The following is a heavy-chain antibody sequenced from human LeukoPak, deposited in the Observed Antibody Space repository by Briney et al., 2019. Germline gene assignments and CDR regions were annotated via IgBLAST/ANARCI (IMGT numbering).Heavy chain of an antibody. CDR1: GYTFTSYG. D-gene: IGHD5-18*01. CDR2: ISAYNGST. V-gene: IGHV1-18*01. Sequence: ASVRVSCKASGYTFTSYGISWVRQAPGQGLEWMGWISAYNGSTNYAQKLQGRVTMTTDTSTSTAYMELRGLRSDGTAVYYCASSFREQLWFHQVMDVWGKGTTVTVSS. CDR3: ASSFREQLWFHQVMDV. J-gene: IGHJ6*03.